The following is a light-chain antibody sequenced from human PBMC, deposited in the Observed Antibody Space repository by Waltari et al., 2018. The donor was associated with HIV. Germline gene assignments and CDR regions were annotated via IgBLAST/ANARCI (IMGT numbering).Light chain of an antibody. CDR2: DDT. Sequence: SYVLTQPPSVSVAPGQTARITCGGNNIGSTRANWYRQRPGQAPVLVVYDDTARPSGIPGRFSASNFGSTATLTISRVEAGDEADYYCQVWDTNGGHPLFGGGTSLTVL. J-gene: IGLJ2*01. CDR3: QVWDTNGGHPL. CDR1: NIGSTR. V-gene: IGLV3-21*02.